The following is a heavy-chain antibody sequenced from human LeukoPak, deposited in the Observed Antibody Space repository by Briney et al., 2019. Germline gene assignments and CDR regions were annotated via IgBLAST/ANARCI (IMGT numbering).Heavy chain of an antibody. CDR3: VATFTVFGVISTIE. V-gene: IGHV3-23*01. J-gene: IGHJ4*02. D-gene: IGHD3-3*01. CDR1: GFPFKIYT. Sequence: GGSLRLSCAAFGFPFKIYTMNWVRQAPGKGLEWVSGINFSSDDSGDNTYYADSVRGRFSISRDNSQNTVFLQMNSLRVEDTAAYYCVATFTVFGVISTIEWGQGTLVTVSS. CDR2: INFSSDDSGDNT.